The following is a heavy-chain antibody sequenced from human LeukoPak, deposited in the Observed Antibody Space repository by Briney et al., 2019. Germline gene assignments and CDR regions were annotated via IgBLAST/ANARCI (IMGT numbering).Heavy chain of an antibody. Sequence: SETLSLTCAVYGGSFSGYYWSWIRQPSGKGLEWIGEINHSGSTNYNPSFKSRVTISVDTSKNQFSLKLSSETAADTTVYYCARGVTMVRGALGYWGQGTLVTVSS. CDR1: GGSFSGYY. CDR2: INHSGST. V-gene: IGHV4-34*01. D-gene: IGHD3-10*01. J-gene: IGHJ4*02. CDR3: ARGVTMVRGALGY.